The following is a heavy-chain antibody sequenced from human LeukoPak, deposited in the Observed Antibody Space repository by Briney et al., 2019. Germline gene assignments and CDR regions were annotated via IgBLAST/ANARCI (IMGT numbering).Heavy chain of an antibody. J-gene: IGHJ5*02. V-gene: IGHV4-34*01. CDR1: GGSFSGYY. CDR2: INHSGST. CDR3: ARLTRKWAALFDP. Sequence: SETLSLTCAVYGGSFSGYYWSWIRQPPGKGLEWIGEINHSGSTNYNPSLKSRVTISVDTSKNQFSLKLSSVTAADTAVYYCARLTRKWAALFDPWGQGTLVTVPS. D-gene: IGHD2-15*01.